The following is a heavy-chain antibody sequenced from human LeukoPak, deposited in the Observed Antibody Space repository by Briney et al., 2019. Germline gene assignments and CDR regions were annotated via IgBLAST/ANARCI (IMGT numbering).Heavy chain of an antibody. Sequence: GGSLRLSCAASGFTFSSYAMSWVRQAPGKGLEWVSAISGSGGSTYYADSVKGRFTISRDNSKNTLYLQMNSLRAEDTAVYYCAKDHEFWSGSNWFDPWGQGTLVTVSS. CDR2: ISGSGGST. V-gene: IGHV3-23*01. CDR1: GFTFSSYA. CDR3: AKDHEFWSGSNWFDP. D-gene: IGHD3-3*01. J-gene: IGHJ5*02.